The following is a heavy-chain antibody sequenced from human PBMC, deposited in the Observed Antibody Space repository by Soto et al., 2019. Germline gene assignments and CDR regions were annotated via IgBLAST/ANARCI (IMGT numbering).Heavy chain of an antibody. D-gene: IGHD4-17*01. J-gene: IGHJ6*02. V-gene: IGHV4-59*01. CDR3: ARGLSGPYGDSMDV. Sequence: QVQLQESGPGLVKPSETLSLTCTVSGGSISSYYWSWIRQPPGKGLEWIGYIYYSGSTNYNPSLKSRVTISVDTSKNQFSLKLSSVTAADTAVYYCARGLSGPYGDSMDVWGQGTTVTVSS. CDR1: GGSISSYY. CDR2: IYYSGST.